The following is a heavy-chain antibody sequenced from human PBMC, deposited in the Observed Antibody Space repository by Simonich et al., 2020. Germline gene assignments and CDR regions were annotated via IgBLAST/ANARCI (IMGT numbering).Heavy chain of an antibody. V-gene: IGHV2-5*02. CDR2: IYWDDDK. Sequence: GFSLSTSGVGVGWIRQPTGKALEWLALIYWDDDKRYSPSLKSRLTITKDTSKNQVVLTMTNMDPVDTATYYCAHHRYYDILTGYYKRDAFDIWGQGTMVTVSS. CDR1: GFSLSTSGVG. J-gene: IGHJ3*02. CDR3: AHHRYYDILTGYYKRDAFDI. D-gene: IGHD3-9*01.